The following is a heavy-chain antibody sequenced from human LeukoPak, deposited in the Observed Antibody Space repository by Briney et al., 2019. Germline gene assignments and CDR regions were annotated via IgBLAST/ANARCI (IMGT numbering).Heavy chain of an antibody. J-gene: IGHJ4*02. CDR1: GGSINNYH. V-gene: IGHV4-59*01. CDR3: AIDSSGWPYYFDY. Sequence: PSETLSLTCTVSGGSINNYHWGWIRQPPGKGLEWIGYISYSGTTNYNPSLKSRVTISVDMSKSQFSLKLNSVTAADTAVYYCAIDSSGWPYYFDYWGQGTLVTVSS. D-gene: IGHD6-19*01. CDR2: ISYSGTT.